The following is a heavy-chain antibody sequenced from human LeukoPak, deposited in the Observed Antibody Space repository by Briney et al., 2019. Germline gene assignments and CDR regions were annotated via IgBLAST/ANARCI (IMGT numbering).Heavy chain of an antibody. CDR1: GFTFSSYW. V-gene: IGHV3-7*01. Sequence: GGSLRLSCAASGFTFSSYWMSWVRQAPGKGLEWVANIKQDGSEKYYVDSVKGRFTISRDNAKNSLYLQMNSLRAEDTAVYYCARDSGYYDFDAFDIWGQGTMVTVSS. J-gene: IGHJ3*02. CDR2: IKQDGSEK. CDR3: ARDSGYYDFDAFDI. D-gene: IGHD3-22*01.